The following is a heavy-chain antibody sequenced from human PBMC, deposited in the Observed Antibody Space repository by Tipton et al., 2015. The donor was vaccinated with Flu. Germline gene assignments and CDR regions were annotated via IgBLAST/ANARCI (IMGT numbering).Heavy chain of an antibody. Sequence: TLSLTCSVSGDSIGSHYYWGWIRQPPGKGLEWIGYIYNSEYTKYNPSLKSRVTISVDTSKKQFSLRLRSVTAADTAVYYCARDPSLGMPDYFDYWGQGTLVTASS. CDR1: GDSIGSHYY. CDR2: IYNSEYT. D-gene: IGHD2-2*01. CDR3: ARDPSLGMPDYFDY. J-gene: IGHJ4*02. V-gene: IGHV4-59*12.